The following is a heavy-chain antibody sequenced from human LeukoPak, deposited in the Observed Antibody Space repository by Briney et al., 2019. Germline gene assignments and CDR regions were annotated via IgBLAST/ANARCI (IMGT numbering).Heavy chain of an antibody. V-gene: IGHV5-51*01. CDR2: IYPGDCDT. CDR3: AVMFGELCDY. J-gene: IGHJ4*02. Sequence: GGALQISFQGSGCSFTSYWIGWGRRMPGKGGGGMGIIYPGDCDTRYSPSFQGQVTISADKSISTAYLQWSSLKASDTAMYYCAVMFGELCDYWGQGTLVTVSS. CDR1: GCSFTSYW. D-gene: IGHD3-10*02.